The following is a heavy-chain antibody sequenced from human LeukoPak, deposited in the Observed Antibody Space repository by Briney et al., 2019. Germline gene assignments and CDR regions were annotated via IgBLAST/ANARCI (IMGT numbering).Heavy chain of an antibody. J-gene: IGHJ4*02. D-gene: IGHD3-9*01. Sequence: SETLSLTCTVSGGSISSYYWSWIRQPPGKGLEWIGYIYYSGSTNYNPSLKSRVTISVDTSKNQFSLKLSSVTAADTAVYYCARDYPDGGGGRYFDWLPVFWGQGTLVTVSS. CDR1: GGSISSYY. CDR3: ARDYPDGGGGRYFDWLPVF. CDR2: IYYSGST. V-gene: IGHV4-59*12.